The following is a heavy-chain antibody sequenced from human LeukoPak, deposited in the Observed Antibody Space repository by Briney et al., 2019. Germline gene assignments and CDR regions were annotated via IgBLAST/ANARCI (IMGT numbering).Heavy chain of an antibody. CDR3: ARGGSAYSSSYD. J-gene: IGHJ4*02. CDR1: GGSISSGDYY. V-gene: IGHV4-30-4*08. CDR2: IYYSGST. D-gene: IGHD6-13*01. Sequence: SQTLSLTCTVSGGSISSGDYYWSWIRQPPGKGLEWIGYIYYSGSTYYNPSLKSRVTISVDTSKNQFSLKLSSVTAADTAVYYGARGGSAYSSSYDWGQGTLVTVSS.